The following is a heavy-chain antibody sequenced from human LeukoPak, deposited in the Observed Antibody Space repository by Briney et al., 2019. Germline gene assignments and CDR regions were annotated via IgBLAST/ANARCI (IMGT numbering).Heavy chain of an antibody. CDR1: GGTFSSYA. CDR3: ANLLGYSGSYYFDY. D-gene: IGHD1-26*01. CDR2: IIPIFGTA. J-gene: IGHJ4*02. Sequence: SVKVSCKASGGTFSSYAISWVRQAPGQGLEWMGGIIPIFGTANYAQKFQGRVTITTDESTCTAYMELSSLRSEDTAVYYCANLLGYSGSYYFDYWGQGTLVTVSS. V-gene: IGHV1-69*05.